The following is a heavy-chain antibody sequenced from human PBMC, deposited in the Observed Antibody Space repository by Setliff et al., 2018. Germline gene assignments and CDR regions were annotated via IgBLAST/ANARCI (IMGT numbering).Heavy chain of an antibody. CDR2: ISVYNGNT. J-gene: IGHJ4*02. D-gene: IGHD2-21*02. CDR1: GYTFTSYG. V-gene: IGHV1-18*01. CDR3: VRSPPTVVVTAIQAIFDY. Sequence: ASVKVSCKASGYTFTSYGFSWVRQAPGQGLEWMGRISVYNGNTNYGQKYQGRVAMTTDTSTNTVYMELRSLRSDDTAVYFCVRSPPTVVVTAIQAIFDYWGQGTLVTVSS.